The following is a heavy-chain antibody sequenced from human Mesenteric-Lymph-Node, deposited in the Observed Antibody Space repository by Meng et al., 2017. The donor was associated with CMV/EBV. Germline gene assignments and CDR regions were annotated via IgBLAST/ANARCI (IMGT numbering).Heavy chain of an antibody. D-gene: IGHD6-13*01. J-gene: IGHJ4*02. Sequence: GSLRLSCTVSGDFVGGVTYYWGWIRQPPGKGLEWIGSIYYSGSTYYNPSLKSRITISVDTAKNQFSLKLNSVTAADTAMYYCARVTSSWTVVPYYFDYWGQGTLVTVSS. CDR1: GDFVGGVTYY. CDR3: ARVTSSWTVVPYYFDY. CDR2: IYYSGST. V-gene: IGHV4-39*01.